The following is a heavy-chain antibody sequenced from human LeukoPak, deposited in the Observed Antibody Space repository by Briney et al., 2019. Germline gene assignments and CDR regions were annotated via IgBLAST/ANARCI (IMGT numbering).Heavy chain of an antibody. CDR1: GFTFSNYW. V-gene: IGHV3-74*01. J-gene: IGHJ5*02. CDR3: ARRFYWFDP. CDR2: INSDGINT. Sequence: GGSLRLSCAASGFTFSNYWMHWVRQAPGKGLVWVSRINSDGINTSYADSVKGRFTISRDNAKNTLNLQMNSLRAEDTAVYYCARRFYWFDPWGQGTLVTVSS.